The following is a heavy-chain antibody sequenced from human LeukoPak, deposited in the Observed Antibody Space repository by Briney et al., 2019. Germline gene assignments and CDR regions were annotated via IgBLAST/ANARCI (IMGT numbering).Heavy chain of an antibody. D-gene: IGHD2-2*01. CDR3: AKRRPIVVSRVYYYMDV. CDR1: GFNFRAYW. CDR2: IRYDGSNK. J-gene: IGHJ6*03. Sequence: GGSLRLSCTTSGFNFRAYWMGWVRQAPGKGLEWVAFIRYDGSNKYYADSVKDRFTISRDNSKNTVYLQINSLRAEDTAVYYCAKRRPIVVSRVYYYMDVWGKGTTVTVSS. V-gene: IGHV3-30*02.